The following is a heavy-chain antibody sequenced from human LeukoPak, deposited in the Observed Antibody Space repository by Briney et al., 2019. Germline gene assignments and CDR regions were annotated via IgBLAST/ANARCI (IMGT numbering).Heavy chain of an antibody. Sequence: ASVKDSCKVSRYTLTELSMHWVRQAPGKGLERMGRFDPEDGETSYAQKFQGSVTMTEDTSTDTAYMELSSLSSEETAVYYCATYTLYGSGSYFEDYWGQGTLVTVSS. V-gene: IGHV1-24*01. J-gene: IGHJ4*02. D-gene: IGHD3-10*01. CDR1: RYTLTELS. CDR3: ATYTLYGSGSYFEDY. CDR2: FDPEDGET.